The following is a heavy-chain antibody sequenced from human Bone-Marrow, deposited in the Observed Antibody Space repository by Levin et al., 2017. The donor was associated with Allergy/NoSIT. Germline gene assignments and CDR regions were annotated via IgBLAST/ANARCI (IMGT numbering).Heavy chain of an antibody. J-gene: IGHJ4*02. CDR1: GFTFSDYY. CDR2: ISSSGSTI. V-gene: IGHV3-11*01. CDR3: ARGSALLFHHFDY. Sequence: GESLKISCAASGFTFSDYYMSWIRQAPGKGLEWVSYISSSGSTIYYADSVKGRFTISRDNAKNSLYLQMNSLRAEDTAVYYCARGSALLFHHFDYWGQGTLVTVSS. D-gene: IGHD2-15*01.